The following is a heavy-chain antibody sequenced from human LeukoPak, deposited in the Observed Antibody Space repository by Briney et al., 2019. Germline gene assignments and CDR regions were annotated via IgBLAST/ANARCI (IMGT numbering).Heavy chain of an antibody. CDR2: IKQDGSEK. Sequence: AGGSLRLSCAASGFTFSSYWMSWVRQAPGKGLEWVANIKQDGSEKYYVDSVKGRFTISRDNAKNSLYLQMNSLRAEDTAVYYCARAPRIAAAGWFDPWGQGTLVTVSS. J-gene: IGHJ5*02. D-gene: IGHD6-13*01. V-gene: IGHV3-7*01. CDR1: GFTFSSYW. CDR3: ARAPRIAAAGWFDP.